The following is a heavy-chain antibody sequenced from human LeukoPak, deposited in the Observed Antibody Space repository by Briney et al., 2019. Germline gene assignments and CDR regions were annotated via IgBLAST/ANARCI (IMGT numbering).Heavy chain of an antibody. Sequence: SETLSLTCAVYGGSFSGHYWSWIRQPPGKGLEWIGEINHSGSTNYNPSLKSRVTISVDTSKNQFSLKLSSVTAADTAVYYCARVPGREQRAWSQATWFDPWGQGTLVTVSS. V-gene: IGHV4-34*01. CDR2: INHSGST. CDR3: ARVPGREQRAWSQATWFDP. D-gene: IGHD2-8*01. J-gene: IGHJ5*02. CDR1: GGSFSGHY.